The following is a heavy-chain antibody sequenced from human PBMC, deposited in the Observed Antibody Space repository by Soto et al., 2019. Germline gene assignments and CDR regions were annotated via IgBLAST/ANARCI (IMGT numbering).Heavy chain of an antibody. D-gene: IGHD4-4*01. CDR2: IYYSGST. CDR3: ARVGGAPVSNYDDSIGYYYYGMDV. CDR1: GGSISSGDYY. V-gene: IGHV4-30-4*01. Sequence: SETLSLTCTVSGGSISSGDYYWSWIRQPPGKGLEWIGYIYYSGSTYYNPSLKSRVTISVDTSKNQFSLKLSSVTAADTAVYYCARVGGAPVSNYDDSIGYYYYGMDVWGQVTTVTVSS. J-gene: IGHJ6*02.